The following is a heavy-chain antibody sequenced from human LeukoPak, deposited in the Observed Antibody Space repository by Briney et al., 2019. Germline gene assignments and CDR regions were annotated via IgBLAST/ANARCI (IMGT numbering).Heavy chain of an antibody. CDR3: ARGGMAVGATSTFDY. J-gene: IGHJ4*02. V-gene: IGHV4-34*01. CDR2: INHSGST. Sequence: PSETLSLTCAVYGGSFSGYYWSWIRQPPGKGLEWVGEINHSGSTNYNPSLKSRVTISVDTSKTQFSLKLSSVTAADTAVYYCARGGMAVGATSTFDYWGQGTLVTVSS. D-gene: IGHD1-26*01. CDR1: GGSFSGYY.